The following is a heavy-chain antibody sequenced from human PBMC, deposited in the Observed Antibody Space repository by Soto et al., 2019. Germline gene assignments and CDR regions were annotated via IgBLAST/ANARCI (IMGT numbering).Heavy chain of an antibody. D-gene: IGHD2-8*01. V-gene: IGHV3-23*01. CDR1: GFTFSSYA. CDR3: AKVGINGVWPPYYCYYMDV. Sequence: GGSLRLSCAASGFTFSSYAMSWVRQAPGKGLEWVSAISGSGGSTYYADSVKGRFTISRDNSKNTLYLQMNSLRAEDTAVYYCAKVGINGVWPPYYCYYMDVWGKGTTVTVSS. CDR2: ISGSGGST. J-gene: IGHJ6*03.